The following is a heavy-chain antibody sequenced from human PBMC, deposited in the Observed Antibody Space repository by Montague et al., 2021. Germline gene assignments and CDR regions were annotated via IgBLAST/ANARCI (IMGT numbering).Heavy chain of an antibody. CDR3: AKQDYFVSGTSYKGFDP. V-gene: IGHV4-59*08. CDR2: MFYGVAT. CDR1: SGSIFHAH. D-gene: IGHD3-10*01. Sequence: SETLSLTCTVSSGSIFHAHWSWVRQPPGKGLEWLGSMFYGVATSNNPSLKSRVTMSIDTSTNQFSLKLSFVTAADTAVYYCAKQDYFVSGTSYKGFDPWGQGILVTVSS. J-gene: IGHJ5*02.